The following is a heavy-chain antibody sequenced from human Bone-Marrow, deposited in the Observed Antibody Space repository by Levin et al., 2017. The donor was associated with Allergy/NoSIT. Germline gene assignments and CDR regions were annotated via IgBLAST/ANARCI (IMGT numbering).Heavy chain of an antibody. CDR3: ARDLSRNGMDV. Sequence: PGESLKISCAASGFIVSTYDIHWVRQVVGKGLEWVAEIGTGSVSHYSDSVKGRFTISRENSKNSVYLQMNSLTDGDTAVYFCARDLSRNGMDVWGQGTTVTVSS. CDR1: GFIVSTYD. CDR2: IGTGSVS. V-gene: IGHV3-13*01. J-gene: IGHJ6*02.